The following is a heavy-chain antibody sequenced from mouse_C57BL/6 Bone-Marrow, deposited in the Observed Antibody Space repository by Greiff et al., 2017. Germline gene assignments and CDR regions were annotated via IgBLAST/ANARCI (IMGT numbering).Heavy chain of an antibody. D-gene: IGHD2-3*01. CDR2: IDPENGGT. CDR1: GFNINDDY. CDR3: TTVDFDCYYYGYIDV. J-gene: IGHJ1*03. V-gene: IGHV14-4*01. Sequence: VQLQQSGAELVRPGASVKLSCTASGFNINDDYMHWVKQRPEQGLEWIGWIDPENGGTTYDQKFKGKATITADKSSNTADMQLSSLTSEDIAVYYCTTVDFDCYYYGYIDVWGTGTTVTVSS.